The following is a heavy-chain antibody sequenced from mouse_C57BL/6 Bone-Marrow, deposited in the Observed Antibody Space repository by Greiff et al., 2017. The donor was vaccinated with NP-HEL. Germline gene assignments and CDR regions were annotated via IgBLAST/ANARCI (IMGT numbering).Heavy chain of an antibody. Sequence: QVQLQQPGAELVMPGASVKLSCKASGYTFTSYWMHWVKQRPGQGLEWIGKIDPSDSYTNYNQKFKGKSTLTVDKSSSTAYMQLSSLTSEDSAVYYGARAETGTGRYYFDYWGQGTTLTVSS. CDR3: ARAETGTGRYYFDY. J-gene: IGHJ2*01. V-gene: IGHV1-69*01. CDR1: GYTFTSYW. D-gene: IGHD4-1*01. CDR2: IDPSDSYT.